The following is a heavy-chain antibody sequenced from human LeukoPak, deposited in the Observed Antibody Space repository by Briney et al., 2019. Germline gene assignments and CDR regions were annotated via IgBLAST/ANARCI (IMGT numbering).Heavy chain of an antibody. J-gene: IGHJ4*02. CDR3: AKGFSVVAATPVFDY. V-gene: IGHV3-23*01. Sequence: GGPLRLSCAASGFTFSSYAMSWVRQAPRKGLEWVSTISGSGASTYYADSVKGRFTISRDNSKNTLYLQMNSLRAENTAIYYCAKGFSVVAATPVFDYWGQGTLVTVSS. D-gene: IGHD2-15*01. CDR2: ISGSGAST. CDR1: GFTFSSYA.